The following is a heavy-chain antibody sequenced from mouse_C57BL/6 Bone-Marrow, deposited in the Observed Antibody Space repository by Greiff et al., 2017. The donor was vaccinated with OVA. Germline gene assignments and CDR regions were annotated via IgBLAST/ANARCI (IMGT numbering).Heavy chain of an antibody. CDR2: IWSGGST. CDR3: ARSPRTHYFDY. CDR1: GFSLTSYG. V-gene: IGHV2-2*01. J-gene: IGHJ2*01. Sequence: QVQLKESGPGLVQPSQSLSITCTVSGFSLTSYGVHWVRQSPGKGLEWLGVIWSGGSTDYNAAFISRLSISKDNSKSQVFFKMNSLQADDTAIYYCARSPRTHYFDYWGQGTTLTVSS. D-gene: IGHD2-10*02.